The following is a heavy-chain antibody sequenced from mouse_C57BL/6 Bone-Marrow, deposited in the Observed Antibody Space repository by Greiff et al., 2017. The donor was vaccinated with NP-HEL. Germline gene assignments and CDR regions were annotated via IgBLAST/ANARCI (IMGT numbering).Heavy chain of an antibody. CDR3: ARGGYYDYDWFAY. CDR2: IHPNSGST. Sequence: QVQLQQPGAELVKPGASVKLSCKASGYTFTSYWMHWVKQRPGQGLEWIGMIHPNSGSTNYNEKFKSKATLTVDKSSSTAYMQLSSLTSEDSAVYYCARGGYYDYDWFAYWGQGTPVTVSA. V-gene: IGHV1-64*01. J-gene: IGHJ3*01. CDR1: GYTFTSYW. D-gene: IGHD2-4*01.